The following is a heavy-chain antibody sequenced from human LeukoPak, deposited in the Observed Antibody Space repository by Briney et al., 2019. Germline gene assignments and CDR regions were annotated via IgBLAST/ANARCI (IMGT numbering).Heavy chain of an antibody. J-gene: IGHJ6*02. D-gene: IGHD2-15*01. CDR3: ATSGPTAGYYYYGVDV. CDR1: GFTFTSSA. CDR2: IVVGSGNT. Sequence: ASVKVSCKASGFTFTSSAVQWVRQARGQRLEWIGWIVVGSGNTNYAQKFQERVTITRDMSTSTAYMELSSLRSEDTAVYYCATSGPTAGYYYYGVDVWGQGTTVTVSS. V-gene: IGHV1-58*01.